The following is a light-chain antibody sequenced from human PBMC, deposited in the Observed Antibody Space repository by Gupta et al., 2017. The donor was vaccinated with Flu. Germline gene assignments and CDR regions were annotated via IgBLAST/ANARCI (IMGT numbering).Light chain of an antibody. CDR2: GAS. CDR1: QDIGPS. Sequence: PSSLSASIGDSGTISCRASQDIGPSVAWFHQSPGKAPKSLISGASNLQSGVPSRFSGSRAGTDFSLTIRGLQPEDFATYYCQQYNVYPLTFGQGTRLDFK. V-gene: IGKV1-16*01. J-gene: IGKJ5*01. CDR3: QQYNVYPLT.